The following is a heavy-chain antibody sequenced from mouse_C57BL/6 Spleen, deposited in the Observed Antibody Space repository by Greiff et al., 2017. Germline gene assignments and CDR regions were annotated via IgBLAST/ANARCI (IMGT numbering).Heavy chain of an antibody. V-gene: IGHV1-52*01. CDR1: GYTFTSYR. D-gene: IGHD1-1*01. CDR2: IDPSDSET. CDR3: ARDGSSPFAY. Sequence: QVQLQQPGAELVRPGSSVKLSCKASGYTFTSYRMHWVKQRPIQGLEWIGNIDPSDSETHYNQKFKDKATLTVDKSSSTAYMQLSSLTSEDSAVYYCARDGSSPFAYWGQGTLVTVSA. J-gene: IGHJ3*01.